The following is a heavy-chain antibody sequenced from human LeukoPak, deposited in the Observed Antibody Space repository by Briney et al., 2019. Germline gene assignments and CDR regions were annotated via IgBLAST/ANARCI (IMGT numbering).Heavy chain of an antibody. CDR3: ARDATPGYYDFWSGRNWFDP. Sequence: GASVKVSFKASGYTFTSYYMHWVRQAPGQGLEWMGIINPSGGSTSYAQKFQGRVTMTRDMSTSTVYMELSSLRSEDTAVYYCARDATPGYYDFWSGRNWFDPWGQGTLVTVSS. CDR2: INPSGGST. V-gene: IGHV1-46*01. CDR1: GYTFTSYY. J-gene: IGHJ5*02. D-gene: IGHD3-3*01.